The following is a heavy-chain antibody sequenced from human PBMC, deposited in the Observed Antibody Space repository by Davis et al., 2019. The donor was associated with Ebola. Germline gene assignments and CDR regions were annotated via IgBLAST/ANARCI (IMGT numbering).Heavy chain of an antibody. CDR1: GGSFSGYY. J-gene: IGHJ4*02. D-gene: IGHD4-17*01. CDR3: ARDPLRRFDY. V-gene: IGHV4-34*01. CDR2: INHSGST. Sequence: SETLSLTCAVYGGSFSGYYWSWIRQPPGKGLEWIGEINHSGSTNYNPSLKSRVTISVDTSKNQFSLKLSSVTAADTAVYYCARDPLRRFDYWGQGTQVTVSS.